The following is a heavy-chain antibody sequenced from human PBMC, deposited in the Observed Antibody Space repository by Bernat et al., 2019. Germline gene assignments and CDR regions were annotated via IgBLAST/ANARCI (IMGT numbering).Heavy chain of an antibody. Sequence: QVQLVESGGGVVQPGRSLRLSCAASGFTFSSYGMHWVRQAPGKGLEWVAVISYDGSNKYYADSVKGRFTISRDNSKNTLYLQMNSLRAEDTAVYYCAEDGYNGYGMDVWGQGTTVTGSS. CDR1: GFTFSSYG. CDR2: ISYDGSNK. V-gene: IGHV3-30*18. CDR3: AEDGYNGYGMDV. J-gene: IGHJ6*02. D-gene: IGHD5-24*01.